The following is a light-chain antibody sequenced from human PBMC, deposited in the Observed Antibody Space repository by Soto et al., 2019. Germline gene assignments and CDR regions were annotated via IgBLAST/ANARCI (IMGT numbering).Light chain of an antibody. CDR1: QSVSRS. CDR3: QQRSDWPFT. Sequence: LTQSPATLSLSPGERATLSCRASQSVSRSFAWFQQIPGQPPRLLIYEASHRATDIPARFSGSGSGTDFTLTISSLEPEDFAVYYCQQRSDWPFTFGQGTRLEIK. J-gene: IGKJ5*01. V-gene: IGKV3-11*01. CDR2: EAS.